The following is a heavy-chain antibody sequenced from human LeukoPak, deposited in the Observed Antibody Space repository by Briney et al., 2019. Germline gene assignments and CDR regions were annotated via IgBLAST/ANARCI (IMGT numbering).Heavy chain of an antibody. CDR2: KFSHDGST. D-gene: IGHD3-10*01. Sequence: ASVKVCCKTSGYSFNSHHVHWVRQAPGQGLEWMGVKFSHDGSTSNTQKFQGRITMTRDTSTSTVYMELSSLRSEDTAVYYCARDSGNFHYDMDVWGQGTTVIVSS. J-gene: IGHJ6*02. V-gene: IGHV1-46*02. CDR1: GYSFNSHH. CDR3: ARDSGNFHYDMDV.